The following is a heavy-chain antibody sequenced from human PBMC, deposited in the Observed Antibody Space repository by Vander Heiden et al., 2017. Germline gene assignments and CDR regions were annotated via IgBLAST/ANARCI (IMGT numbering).Heavy chain of an antibody. CDR2: ISDSGEIK. V-gene: IGHV3-23*01. J-gene: IGHJ4*02. Sequence: EVPMFESGGGLVQPGGSLRLSCAASGFTFRNYAMCWFPEAPGKGLEWVSVISDSGEIKYYADSVKGRLTSSRDNSKNTLYLQMNSMRAEDTAIYYCVKLTLDYWGQGTLVTVSS. CDR1: GFTFRNYA. CDR3: VKLTLDY.